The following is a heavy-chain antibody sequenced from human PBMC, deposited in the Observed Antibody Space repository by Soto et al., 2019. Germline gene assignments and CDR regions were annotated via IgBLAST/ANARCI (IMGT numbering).Heavy chain of an antibody. J-gene: IGHJ4*02. Sequence: EVQLVESGGGLVQPGGSLRLSCVASGFTFSTDSMNWVRQAPGKGLEWVAHISTSGATRYYADSVKGRFTISRDNANTPLYRLMVSLRNEDTAVYYCARFFGSGFDYWGQGTLGTVSS. V-gene: IGHV3-48*02. CDR2: ISTSGATR. CDR1: GFTFSTDS. CDR3: ARFFGSGFDY. D-gene: IGHD6-19*01.